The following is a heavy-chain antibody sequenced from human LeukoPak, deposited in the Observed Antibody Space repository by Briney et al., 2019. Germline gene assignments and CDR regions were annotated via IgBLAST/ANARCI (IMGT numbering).Heavy chain of an antibody. D-gene: IGHD6-19*01. V-gene: IGHV4-34*01. Sequence: PSETLSLTCAVYGGSFSGYYWSWIRQPPGKGLEWIGEINHSGSTNYNPSLKSRVTISVDTSKNQFSLKPSSVTAADTAVYYCARDHSSGWSQDAFDIWGQGTMVTVSS. CDR1: GGSFSGYY. J-gene: IGHJ3*02. CDR3: ARDHSSGWSQDAFDI. CDR2: INHSGST.